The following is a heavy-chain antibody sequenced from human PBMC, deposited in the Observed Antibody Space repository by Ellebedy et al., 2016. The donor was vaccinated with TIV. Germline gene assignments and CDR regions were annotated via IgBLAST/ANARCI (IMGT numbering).Heavy chain of an antibody. J-gene: IGHJ4*02. CDR2: IYSGGST. Sequence: GESLKISCAASGSTVGNNFMSWVRQAPGKGLEWVSLIYSGGSTDYADSVKGRFTISRNSSKNTLYLQMNSLRAEDTAMYYCARKTDTGTSGDYWGQGTPVTVSS. CDR1: GSTVGNNF. V-gene: IGHV3-53*01. CDR3: ARKTDTGTSGDY. D-gene: IGHD1-1*01.